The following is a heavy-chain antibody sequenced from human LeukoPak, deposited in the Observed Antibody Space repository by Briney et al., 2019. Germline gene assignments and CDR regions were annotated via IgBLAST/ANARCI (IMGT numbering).Heavy chain of an antibody. CDR1: GFTFSSYA. Sequence: GGSLRLSCAASGFTFSSYAMSWVRQAPGKGLEWVSAISGSGGSTYYADSVKGRFTISRDNSKNTLYLQMNSLRAEDTAVYYCARDQRMSSSSYYYYYYMDVWGKGTTITVSS. J-gene: IGHJ6*03. V-gene: IGHV3-23*01. CDR3: ARDQRMSSSSYYYYYYMDV. D-gene: IGHD6-6*01. CDR2: ISGSGGST.